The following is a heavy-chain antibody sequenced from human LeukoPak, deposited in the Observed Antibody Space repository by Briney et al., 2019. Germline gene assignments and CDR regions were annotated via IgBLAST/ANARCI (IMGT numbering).Heavy chain of an antibody. CDR1: GFTVSNNY. D-gene: IGHD6-13*01. V-gene: IGHV3-53*01. CDR3: ARDPPGIAASVSGG. J-gene: IGHJ4*02. Sequence: PGGSLRLSCKASGFTVSNNYMNWVRQAPGKGLEWVALIYSGGTTNYADSVKGRFTISRDNSKNTLYLQMTNVRVEDTALYYCARDPPGIAASVSGGWGQGTLVTVSS. CDR2: IYSGGTT.